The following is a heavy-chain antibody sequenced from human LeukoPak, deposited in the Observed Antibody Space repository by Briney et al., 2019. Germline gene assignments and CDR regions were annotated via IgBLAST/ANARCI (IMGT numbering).Heavy chain of an antibody. CDR3: ARADWGIDY. V-gene: IGHV4-34*01. D-gene: IGHD7-27*01. J-gene: IGHJ4*02. Sequence: SETLSLTCAVYGGSFSGYYWSWIRQPPGKGLEWIGEINHSGSTNYNPSLESRVTISVDTSKNQFSLKLSSVTAADTAVYYCARADWGIDYWGQGTLVTVSS. CDR1: GGSFSGYY. CDR2: INHSGST.